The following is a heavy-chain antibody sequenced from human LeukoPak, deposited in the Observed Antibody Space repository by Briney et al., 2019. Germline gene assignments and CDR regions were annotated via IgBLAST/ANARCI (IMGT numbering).Heavy chain of an antibody. V-gene: IGHV1-69*04. CDR2: IIPILGIA. Sequence: GASVKVSCKASGGTFSSYAISWVRQAPGQGLERMGRIIPILGIANYAQKFQGRVTITADKSTSTAYMELSSLRSEDTAVYYCARDSGSHYFDYWGQGTLVTVSS. CDR1: GGTFSSYA. D-gene: IGHD1-26*01. J-gene: IGHJ4*02. CDR3: ARDSGSHYFDY.